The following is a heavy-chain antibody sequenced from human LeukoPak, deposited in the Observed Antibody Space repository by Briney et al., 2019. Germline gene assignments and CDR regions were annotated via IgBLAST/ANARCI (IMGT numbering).Heavy chain of an antibody. CDR3: AKDQDYDILTGYSNY. D-gene: IGHD3-9*01. CDR1: GFTFSSYA. J-gene: IGHJ4*02. CDR2: ISGSGRST. V-gene: IGHV3-23*01. Sequence: GGSLRLSCAGSGFTFSSYAMNWVRQAPGKGLEWVPGISGSGRSTYSADSVKGRLTISRDNSKSTLYLQMNSLRAEDTAVYYCAKDQDYDILTGYSNYWGQGTLVTVSS.